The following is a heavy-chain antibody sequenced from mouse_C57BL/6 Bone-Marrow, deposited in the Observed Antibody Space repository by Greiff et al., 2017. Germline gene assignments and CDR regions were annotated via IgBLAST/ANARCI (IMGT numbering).Heavy chain of an antibody. Sequence: EMKLVESGPELVKPGASVKISCKASGYSFTGYYMHWVKQSHGNILDWIGYIYPYNGVSSYNQKFKGKATLTVDKSSSTAYMELRSLTSEDSAVYYCARSRGNYVKFAYWGQGTLVTVSA. CDR1: GYSFTGYY. CDR3: ARSRGNYVKFAY. J-gene: IGHJ3*01. D-gene: IGHD2-1*01. V-gene: IGHV1-31*01. CDR2: IYPYNGVS.